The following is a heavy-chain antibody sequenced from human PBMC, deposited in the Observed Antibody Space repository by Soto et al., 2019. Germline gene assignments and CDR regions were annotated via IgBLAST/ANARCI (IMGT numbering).Heavy chain of an antibody. CDR1: GFTFSNYD. CDR3: AREILDGVGVGWDFDL. V-gene: IGHV3-13*04. D-gene: IGHD1-1*01. J-gene: IGHJ2*01. CDR2: IGSGGGT. Sequence: EVQLVESGGGLVQPGGSLRLSCAASGFTFSNYDFHWVRQASGTGLEWVSAIGSGGGTYYPGSVKGRFTISRENAKNSLYLQMDSLRAEDTAVYYCAREILDGVGVGWDFDLWGRGTLVTVSS.